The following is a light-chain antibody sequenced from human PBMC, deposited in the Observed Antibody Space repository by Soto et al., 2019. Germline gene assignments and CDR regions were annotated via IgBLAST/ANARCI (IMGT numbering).Light chain of an antibody. Sequence: DIQMTQSPSTLSASVGDRVTITCRASQNIDRWLAWYQQKPGKAPNLLIYGASSLESGVPSRFSGSGSGTEFTLTISSLRPDYFATYYCQHYNSYSWTFGQGTKVEIK. V-gene: IGKV1-5*03. CDR3: QHYNSYSWT. CDR2: GAS. J-gene: IGKJ1*01. CDR1: QNIDRW.